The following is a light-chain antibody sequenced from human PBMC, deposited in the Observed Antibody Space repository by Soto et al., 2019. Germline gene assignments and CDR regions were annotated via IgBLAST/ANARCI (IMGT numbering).Light chain of an antibody. V-gene: IGLV1-40*01. CDR3: QFCDTGLSGSVI. CDR2: DDS. J-gene: IGLJ2*01. Sequence: QSVLTQPPSVSGAPGQTVTISCTGSNSDIGAGFNIHWYQQLPGKAPKLLIYDDSNRPSGVPDRFSGSKSGTSASLAITALQADDEADYYCQFCDTGLSGSVIFGGGTKLTVL. CDR1: NSDIGAGFN.